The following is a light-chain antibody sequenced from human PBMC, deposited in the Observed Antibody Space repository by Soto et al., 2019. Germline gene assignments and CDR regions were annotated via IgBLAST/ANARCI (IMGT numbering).Light chain of an antibody. J-gene: IGLJ2*01. CDR1: SSDVGGYNY. CDR3: SSDTSSSTLVV. V-gene: IGLV2-14*01. Sequence: QSALTQPASVSGSPGQSITISCTGTSSDVGGYNYVSWYQQHPGKAPKLMIYDVSNRPSGVSNRFAGSKSGNTASLTIAGLQAEDEADYYCSSDTSSSTLVVFGRGTKLIVL. CDR2: DVS.